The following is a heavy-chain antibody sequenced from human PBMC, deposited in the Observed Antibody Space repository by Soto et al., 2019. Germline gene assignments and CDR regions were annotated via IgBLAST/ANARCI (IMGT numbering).Heavy chain of an antibody. CDR1: GFPFRIYG. CDR2: IADDGSKK. CDR3: ARDGAFYQEGTSNWVDP. D-gene: IGHD2-2*01. V-gene: IGHV3-30*03. Sequence: QVQLVESGGGVVQPGKSLRLSCAASGFPFRIYGMHWVRQAPGKGLEWVAVIADDGSKKFYAESVKGRFAVSRDNSTNTPVRQRNGLRAEDTARDYWARDGAFYQEGTSNWVDPWGQGTRVTVSS. J-gene: IGHJ5*02.